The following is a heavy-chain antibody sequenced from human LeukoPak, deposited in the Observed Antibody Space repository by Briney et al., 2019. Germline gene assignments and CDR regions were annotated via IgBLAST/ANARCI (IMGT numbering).Heavy chain of an antibody. CDR3: ARVGVEMATISLLGAFDI. V-gene: IGHV3-21*01. D-gene: IGHD5-24*01. Sequence: PGGSLRLSCVASGFTFSTYGMSWVRQAPGKGLEWVSSISSSSSYIYYADSVKGRFTISRDNAKNSLYLQMNSLRAEDTAVYYCARVGVEMATISLLGAFDIWGQGTMVTVSS. J-gene: IGHJ3*02. CDR2: ISSSSSYI. CDR1: GFTFSTYG.